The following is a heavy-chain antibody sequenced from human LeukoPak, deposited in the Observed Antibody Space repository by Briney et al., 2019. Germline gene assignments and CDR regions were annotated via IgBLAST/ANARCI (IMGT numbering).Heavy chain of an antibody. V-gene: IGHV4-59*01. CDR3: ARVGSGSGSRGDYYYYYMDV. CDR2: IYYSGST. Sequence: SETLSLTCTVSGGSISSYYWSWIRQPPGKGLEWIGYIYYSGSTNYNPSLKSRVTISVDTSKNQFSLKLSSVTAADTAVFYCARVGSGSGSRGDYYYYYMDVWGKGTTVTISS. D-gene: IGHD3-10*01. J-gene: IGHJ6*03. CDR1: GGSISSYY.